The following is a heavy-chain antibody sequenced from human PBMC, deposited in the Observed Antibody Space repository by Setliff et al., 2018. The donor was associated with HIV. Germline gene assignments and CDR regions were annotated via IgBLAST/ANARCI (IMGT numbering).Heavy chain of an antibody. D-gene: IGHD2-15*01. CDR1: GYTFTNYD. CDR2: MNPDSRNT. CDR3: ARDGRYCSGGSCFTNRASYYYYYMDV. Sequence: ASVKVSCKPSGYTFTNYDINWVRQAAGQGLEWMGWMNPDSRNTGYAQRFQGRVTMTRDTSISTAYMELSRLTSDDTAVYYCARDGRYCSGGSCFTNRASYYYYYMDVWGKGTTVTVSS. V-gene: IGHV1-8*02. J-gene: IGHJ6*03.